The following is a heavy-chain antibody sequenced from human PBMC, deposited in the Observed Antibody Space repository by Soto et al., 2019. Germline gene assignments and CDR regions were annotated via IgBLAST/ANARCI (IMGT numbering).Heavy chain of an antibody. CDR2: ISAYNGNT. CDR1: GYTFTSYG. Sequence: ASVKVSCKASGYTFTSYGISWVRQAPGQGLEWMGWISAYNGNTNYAQKLQGRVTMTTDTSTSTAYMELRSLRSDDTAVYYCARDTSVAATSWFDPWGQGTLVTVSS. CDR3: ARDTSVAATSWFDP. J-gene: IGHJ5*02. D-gene: IGHD2-15*01. V-gene: IGHV1-18*01.